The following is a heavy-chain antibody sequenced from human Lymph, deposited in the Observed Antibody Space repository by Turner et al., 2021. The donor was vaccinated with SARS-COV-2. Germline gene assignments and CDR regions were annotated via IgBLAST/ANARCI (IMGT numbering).Heavy chain of an antibody. V-gene: IGHV4-59*01. J-gene: IGHJ5*02. CDR3: ARETVNNWVDP. D-gene: IGHD2-21*02. CDR1: GGSMNSNY. Sequence: QVQLQESGPRLVKPLEHLFPPCIVAGGSMNSNYWSWIRQPPGKRLEWIGYIYYRGSTNYNPSLKSRVTISVDTSKNQFSLKLISVTAADTAIYYCARETVNNWVDPWGQGILVTVSS. CDR2: IYYRGST.